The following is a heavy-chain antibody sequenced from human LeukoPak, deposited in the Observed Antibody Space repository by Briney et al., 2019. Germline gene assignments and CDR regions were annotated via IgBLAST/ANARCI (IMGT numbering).Heavy chain of an antibody. CDR2: ISGSGGST. Sequence: PGRSLRLSCAASGFTFSSYAMSWVRQAPGKGLEWVSAISGSGGSTYYADSVKGRFTISRDNSKNTLYLQMNSLRAEDTAVYYCAKGQQWLVRGYWFDPWGQGTLVTVSS. CDR3: AKGQQWLVRGYWFDP. D-gene: IGHD6-19*01. CDR1: GFTFSSYA. J-gene: IGHJ5*02. V-gene: IGHV3-23*01.